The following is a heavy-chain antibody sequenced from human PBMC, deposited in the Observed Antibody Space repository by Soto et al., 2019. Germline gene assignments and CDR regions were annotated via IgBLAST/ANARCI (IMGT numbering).Heavy chain of an antibody. V-gene: IGHV1-3*01. Sequence: ASVKVSCKASGYTFASYATHWVRQAPGQRLEWMGWINAGNGNTKYSQKLQGRVTMTTDTSTSTAYMELRSLRSDDTAVYYCARDVPYWFAPWGQGTLVTVSS. CDR1: GYTFASYA. J-gene: IGHJ5*02. D-gene: IGHD3-10*02. CDR3: ARDVPYWFAP. CDR2: INAGNGNT.